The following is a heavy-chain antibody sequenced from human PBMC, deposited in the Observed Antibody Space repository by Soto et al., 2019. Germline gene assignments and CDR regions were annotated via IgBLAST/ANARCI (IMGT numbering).Heavy chain of an antibody. CDR1: GYTFTGYY. V-gene: IGHV1-2*04. Sequence: GASVKVSCKASGYTFTGYYMHWVRQAPGQGLEWMGWINPNSGGTNYAQKFQGWVTMTRDTSISTAYMELSRLRSDDTAVYYCARAARYSSSWYGLYYYYYGMDVWGQGTTVTVSS. CDR3: ARAARYSSSWYGLYYYYYGMDV. D-gene: IGHD6-13*01. J-gene: IGHJ6*02. CDR2: INPNSGGT.